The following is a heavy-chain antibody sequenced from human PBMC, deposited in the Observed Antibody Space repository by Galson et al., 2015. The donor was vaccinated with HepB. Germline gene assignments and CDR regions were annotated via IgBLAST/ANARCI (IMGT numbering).Heavy chain of an antibody. CDR3: ARAVRSERWTMVRGVIQYFDL. V-gene: IGHV3-66*01. J-gene: IGHJ2*01. D-gene: IGHD3-10*01. CDR1: GFTVSSNY. CDR2: IYSGGST. Sequence: SLRLSCAASGFTVSSNYMSWVRQAPGKGLEWVSVIYSGGSTYYADSVKGRFTISRDNSKNTLYLQMNSLRAEDTAVYYCARAVRSERWTMVRGVIQYFDLWGRGTLVTVSS.